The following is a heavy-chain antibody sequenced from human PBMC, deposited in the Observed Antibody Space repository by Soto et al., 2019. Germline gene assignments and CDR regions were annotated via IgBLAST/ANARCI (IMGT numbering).Heavy chain of an antibody. CDR2: INNDGSTT. CDR3: ASQGLYYYGLDV. V-gene: IGHV3-74*01. J-gene: IGHJ6*02. CDR1: GFPFSTYW. Sequence: GGSLRLSCAASGFPFSTYWMHWVRQAPGKGPVWVSRINNDGSTTRYADSVKGRFTISRDNAKNTLNLQMNSLRAEDTAVYYCASQGLYYYGLDVWGRGTTVTVSS.